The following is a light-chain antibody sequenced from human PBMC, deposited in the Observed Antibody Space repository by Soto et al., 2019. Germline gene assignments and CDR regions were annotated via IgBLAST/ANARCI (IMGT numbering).Light chain of an antibody. V-gene: IGKV1-5*01. CDR3: QHYESDGWT. CDR2: DAS. CDR1: QGLGGW. Sequence: IRLTQSPSILSASVGDTVTIHCRASQGLGGWLAWYQQKRGEAPKLLIYDASSLESGVPSRFRGSGSGTEFTLTICSLQPDDFVTYYCQHYESDGWTFGQGTKVELK. J-gene: IGKJ1*01.